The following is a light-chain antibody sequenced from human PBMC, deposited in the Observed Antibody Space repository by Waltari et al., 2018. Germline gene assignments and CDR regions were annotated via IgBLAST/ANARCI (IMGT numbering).Light chain of an antibody. J-gene: IGKJ4*01. Sequence: DIQMTQSPSSLSASVGDRVTITCQASQDIESYLNWYQQEPGKAPKLLIYDSSKLEKGVPSRFSGSGSGTHFTFTINNLQPEDISTYYCQQYDSVPLTFGGGTKVEIK. CDR3: QQYDSVPLT. CDR2: DSS. V-gene: IGKV1-33*01. CDR1: QDIESY.